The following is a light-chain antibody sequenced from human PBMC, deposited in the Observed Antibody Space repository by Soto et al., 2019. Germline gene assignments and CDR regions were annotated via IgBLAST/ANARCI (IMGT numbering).Light chain of an antibody. CDR1: SSDIGNYHY. CDR3: SSYTSSSAYV. CDR2: EVS. Sequence: QSALTQPASVSGSPGQSITISCTGTSSDIGNYHYVSWYQQHPGKAPKLMIYEVSNRPSGVSIRFSGSKSGNTASLTISALRAEDEADYYCSSYTSSSAYVFGTGTKLTVL. V-gene: IGLV2-14*01. J-gene: IGLJ1*01.